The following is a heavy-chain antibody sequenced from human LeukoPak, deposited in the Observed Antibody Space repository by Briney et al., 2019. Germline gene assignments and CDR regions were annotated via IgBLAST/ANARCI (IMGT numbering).Heavy chain of an antibody. CDR1: GFTFSSYA. J-gene: IGHJ4*02. CDR3: ARDFYGSGSYYDLQFDY. D-gene: IGHD3-10*01. CDR2: ISSSSSYI. V-gene: IGHV3-21*01. Sequence: PGGSLRLSCAASGFTFSSYAMNWVRQAPGKGLEWVSSISSSSSYIYYADSVKGRFTISRDNAKNSLYLQMNSLRAEDTAVYYCARDFYGSGSYYDLQFDYWGQGTLVTVSS.